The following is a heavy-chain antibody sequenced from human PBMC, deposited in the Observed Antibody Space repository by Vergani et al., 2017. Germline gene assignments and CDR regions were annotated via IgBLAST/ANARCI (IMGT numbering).Heavy chain of an antibody. CDR2: MNPNSGNT. CDR3: ARGELELLLSGLVMMGAFDI. D-gene: IGHD1-26*01. CDR1: GYTFTSYD. Sequence: QVQLVQSGAEVKKPGASVKVSCKASGYTFTSYDINWVRQATGQGLEWMGWMNPNSGNTGYAQKFQGRVTMTRNTSISTAYMELSSLRSEDTAVYYCARGELELLLSGLVMMGAFDIWGQGTMVTVSS. J-gene: IGHJ3*02. V-gene: IGHV1-8*01.